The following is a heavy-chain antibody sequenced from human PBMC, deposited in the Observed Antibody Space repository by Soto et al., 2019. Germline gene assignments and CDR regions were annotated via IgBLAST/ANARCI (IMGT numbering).Heavy chain of an antibody. V-gene: IGHV3-53*01. CDR1: GFTVSSNY. CDR3: AKREGNTYGLFH. J-gene: IGHJ4*02. CDR2: IYSGGST. Sequence: GGSLRLSCAASGFTVSSNYMSWVRQAPGKGLEWVSVIYSGGSTYYADSVKGRFTISRDNSKNTLYLQMNSLRAEDTAVYYCAKREGNTYGLFHWGQGTLVTVSS. D-gene: IGHD5-18*01.